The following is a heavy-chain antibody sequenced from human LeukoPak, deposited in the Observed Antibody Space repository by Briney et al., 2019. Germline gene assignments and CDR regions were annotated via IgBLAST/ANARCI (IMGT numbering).Heavy chain of an antibody. CDR3: ARGHFHCSSTSCYSNWFDP. V-gene: IGHV1-69*05. Sequence: SVKVSCKASGGTFTSYAISWVRQAPGQGREWMGGIIPIFGTANYAQKFQGRVTITTDESTSTAYMELSSLRSEDTAVYYCARGHFHCSSTSCYSNWFDPWGQGTLVTVSS. D-gene: IGHD2-2*01. CDR1: GGTFTSYA. J-gene: IGHJ5*02. CDR2: IIPIFGTA.